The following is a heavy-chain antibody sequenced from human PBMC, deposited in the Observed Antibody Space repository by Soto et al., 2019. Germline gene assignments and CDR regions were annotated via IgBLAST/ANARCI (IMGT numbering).Heavy chain of an antibody. D-gene: IGHD4-17*01. CDR3: SRVSDYGGNTNRWDYFDY. V-gene: IGHV3-23*01. CDR1: GFTFSSYA. J-gene: IGHJ4*02. Sequence: GGSLRLSCAASGFTFSSYAMIWVLHAPGNWLDCFSAISGIFCSTYYSDSVKGLFTISIDNSNNTRYLRMKILRAEYAAVYYCSRVSDYGGNTNRWDYFDYWGQGTLVTVSS. CDR2: ISGIFCST.